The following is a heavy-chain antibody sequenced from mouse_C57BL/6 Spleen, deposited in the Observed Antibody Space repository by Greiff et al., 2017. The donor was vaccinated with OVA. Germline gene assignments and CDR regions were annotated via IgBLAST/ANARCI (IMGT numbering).Heavy chain of an antibody. J-gene: IGHJ2*01. CDR2: IYPRSGNT. CDR3: ARDGSSYFDY. CDR1: GYTFTSYG. D-gene: IGHD1-1*01. V-gene: IGHV1-81*01. Sequence: VKLVESGAELARPGASVKLSCKASGYTFTSYGISWVKQRTGQGLEWIGEIYPRSGNTYYNEKFKGKATLTADKSSSTAYMELRSLTSEDSAVYFCARDGSSYFDYWGQGTTLTVSS.